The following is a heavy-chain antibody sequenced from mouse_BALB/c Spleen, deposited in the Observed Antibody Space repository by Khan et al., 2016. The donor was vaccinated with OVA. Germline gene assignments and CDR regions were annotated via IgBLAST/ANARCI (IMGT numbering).Heavy chain of an antibody. D-gene: IGHD1-1*01. J-gene: IGHJ2*01. CDR2: ISYSGVT. CDR3: ARGNYYGYYFDY. CDR1: GYSITSGYA. V-gene: IGHV3-2*02. Sequence: VQLKESGPGLVKPSQSLSLTCTVTGYSITSGYAWNWIRQFPGNKLEWMGYISYSGVTSYTPSLKSRISITRDISKNQFFLQLNSVTTEDTATYYCARGNYYGYYFDYWGQGTTLTVSS.